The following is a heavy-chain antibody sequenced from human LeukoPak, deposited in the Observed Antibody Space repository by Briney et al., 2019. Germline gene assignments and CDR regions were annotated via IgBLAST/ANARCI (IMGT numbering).Heavy chain of an antibody. Sequence: TSETLSLTCTVSGGSISSYYWSWIRQPPGKGLEWIGYIYYSGSTNYNPSLKSRVTISVDTSKNQFSLKLSSVTAADTAVYYCARVATHYYYYYYMDVWGKGTTVTISS. CDR2: IYYSGST. J-gene: IGHJ6*03. CDR1: GGSISSYY. CDR3: ARVATHYYYYYYMDV. V-gene: IGHV4-59*01.